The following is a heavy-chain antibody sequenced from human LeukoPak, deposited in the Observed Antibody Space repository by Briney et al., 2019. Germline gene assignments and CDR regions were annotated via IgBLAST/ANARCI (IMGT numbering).Heavy chain of an antibody. CDR3: AKDLGSSSWVHYFDY. Sequence: GGSLRLSCAASGFTFSSYGMHWVRQAPGKGLEWVAVISYDGSNKYYADSVKGRFTISRDNSKNTLYLQMNSLRAEDTAVYYCAKDLGSSSWVHYFDYWGQGTLVTVSS. D-gene: IGHD6-13*01. J-gene: IGHJ4*02. CDR2: ISYDGSNK. V-gene: IGHV3-30*18. CDR1: GFTFSSYG.